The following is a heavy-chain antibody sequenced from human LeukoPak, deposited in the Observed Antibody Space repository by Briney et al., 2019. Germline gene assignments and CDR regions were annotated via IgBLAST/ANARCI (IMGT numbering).Heavy chain of an antibody. J-gene: IGHJ3*02. Sequence: GGSLRLSCAASGFSFIAYWMAWVRQAPGTGLEWVANINLAGSETYHVDPVKGRFSISRDNAKNSLDLQMNSLRAEDTAVYYCGRDYGVTGTKRSFDIWGQGTMVTVSS. D-gene: IGHD1-7*01. CDR3: GRDYGVTGTKRSFDI. CDR2: INLAGSET. V-gene: IGHV3-7*03. CDR1: GFSFIAYW.